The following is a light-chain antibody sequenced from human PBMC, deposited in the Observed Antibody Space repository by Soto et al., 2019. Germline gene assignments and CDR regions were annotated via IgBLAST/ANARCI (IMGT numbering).Light chain of an antibody. CDR3: QQYSTYYT. CDR2: RAS. J-gene: IGKJ2*01. CDR1: QSIRSW. Sequence: DIPMTQSPSTLSAFVGDRVTITCRASQSIRSWLAWYQQKPGKAPKLLIYRASSLESGVPSRFSGSGSGTEFTLTISRLQPDDFGTYYCQQYSTYYTFGQGTKLEIK. V-gene: IGKV1-5*03.